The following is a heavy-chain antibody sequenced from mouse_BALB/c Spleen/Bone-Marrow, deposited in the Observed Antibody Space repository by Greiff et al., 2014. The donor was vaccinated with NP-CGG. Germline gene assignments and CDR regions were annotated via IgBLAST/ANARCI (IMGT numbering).Heavy chain of an antibody. CDR3: ARNSGTWGFDY. CDR1: GFSLSRYS. CDR2: IWGGGST. V-gene: IGHV2-6-4*01. Sequence: VQRVESGPGLAAPSQSLSITCTVSGFSLSRYSVHWFRQPPGKGLEWLGMIWGGGSTDYNSALKSRLSISKDNSRSQVFLKMNSLQTDDTAMYYCARNSGTWGFDYWGQGTTLTVSS. J-gene: IGHJ2*01. D-gene: IGHD3-2*02.